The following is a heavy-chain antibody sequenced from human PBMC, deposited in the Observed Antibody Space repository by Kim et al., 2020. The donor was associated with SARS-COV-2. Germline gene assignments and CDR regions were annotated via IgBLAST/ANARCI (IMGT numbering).Heavy chain of an antibody. J-gene: IGHJ3*02. Sequence: GGSLRLSCAASGIPFSSYAMSWVRQAPGKGLEWVSVIYGGGSNTYYADSVNGRFTVSRDNSKNTLYLQMDSLRGDDTALYYCAKAVDSSGYRLDALDMWGQGTMVTLSS. D-gene: IGHD3-22*01. CDR3: AKAVDSSGYRLDALDM. CDR1: GIPFSSYA. CDR2: IYGGGSNT. V-gene: IGHV3-23*03.